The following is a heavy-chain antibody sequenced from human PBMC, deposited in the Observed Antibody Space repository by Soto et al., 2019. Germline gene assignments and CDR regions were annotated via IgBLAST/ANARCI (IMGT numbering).Heavy chain of an antibody. CDR3: ARESEDLTSNFDY. CDR1: WFTFTRYS. Sequence: PGGSLRLSCASSWFTFTRYSMNWVRRAPGKGLEWVSSISSTTNYIYYGDSMKGRFTISRDNAKNSLYLEMNSLRAEDTAVYYCARESEDLTSNFDYWGQGTLVTVSS. J-gene: IGHJ4*02. V-gene: IGHV3-21*06. CDR2: ISSTTNYI.